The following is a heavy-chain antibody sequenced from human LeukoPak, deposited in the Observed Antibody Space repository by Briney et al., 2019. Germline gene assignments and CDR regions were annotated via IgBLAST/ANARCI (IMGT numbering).Heavy chain of an antibody. CDR1: GFTFSSYS. Sequence: GGSLRLSCAASGFTFSSYSMNWVRQAPGKGLEWVSSISSSSSYIYYADSVKGRFTISRDNAKNSLYLQMNSLRAEDTAVYYYARDRDIVVVPAAIPTRDYWGQGTLVTVSS. CDR3: ARDRDIVVVPAAIPTRDY. CDR2: ISSSSSYI. J-gene: IGHJ4*02. V-gene: IGHV3-21*01. D-gene: IGHD2-2*02.